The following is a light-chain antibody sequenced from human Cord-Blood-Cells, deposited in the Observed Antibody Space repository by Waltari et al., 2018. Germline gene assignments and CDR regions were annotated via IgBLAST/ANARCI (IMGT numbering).Light chain of an antibody. CDR1: QSGSSY. Sequence: VLPQSPATLSLSPGDRATPSCRSSQSGSSYLAWYQQKPGQAPRLLIYDASNRATGIPDMFSGGGSGTDLTPTISLLEAEVFAVYYCQQHSYRVTFGGGTKVEIK. CDR2: DAS. V-gene: IGKV3-11*01. J-gene: IGKJ4*01. CDR3: QQHSYRVT.